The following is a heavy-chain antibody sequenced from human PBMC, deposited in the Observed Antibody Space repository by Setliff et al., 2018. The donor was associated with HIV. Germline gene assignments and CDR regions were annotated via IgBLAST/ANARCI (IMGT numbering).Heavy chain of an antibody. Sequence: SETLSLTCFVSGVSISGHFWGWIRQPPGKGLEWIGYIYTSGTTEYNPSLDSRVTISVDTSRDQFFLNLRSVAAADTALYFCARLIHTGLLYFDYWGLGMLVTVSS. CDR2: IYTSGTT. CDR3: ARLIHTGLLYFDY. CDR1: GVSISGHF. V-gene: IGHV4-4*09. D-gene: IGHD2-8*02. J-gene: IGHJ4*02.